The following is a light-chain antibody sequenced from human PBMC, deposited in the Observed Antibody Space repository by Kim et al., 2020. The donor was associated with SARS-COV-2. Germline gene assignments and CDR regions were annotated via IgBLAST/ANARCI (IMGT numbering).Light chain of an antibody. CDR2: YDN. CDR1: KIGSKS. Sequence: SYVLTQPPSVSVAPGKTARITCGGDKIGSKSVHWYQQKSGQAPVLVIYYDNERPSGIPERFSGSNSGNTATLTISRVEARDEADYHCQVWDSSSDRGGVFGTGTKVTVL. V-gene: IGLV3-21*04. J-gene: IGLJ1*01. CDR3: QVWDSSSDRGGV.